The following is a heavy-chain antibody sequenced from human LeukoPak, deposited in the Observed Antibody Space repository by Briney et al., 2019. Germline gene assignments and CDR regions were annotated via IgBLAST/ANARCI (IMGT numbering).Heavy chain of an antibody. CDR3: ASLGDFDY. CDR1: GFTFSSYA. CDR2: ISSNGGST. J-gene: IGHJ4*02. Sequence: GGSLRLPCAASGFTFSSYAMHWVRQAPGKGLEYVSAISSNGGSTYYANSVKGRFTISRDNSKNTLYLQMGSLRAEDMAVYYCASLGDFDYWGQGTLVTVSS. V-gene: IGHV3-64*01.